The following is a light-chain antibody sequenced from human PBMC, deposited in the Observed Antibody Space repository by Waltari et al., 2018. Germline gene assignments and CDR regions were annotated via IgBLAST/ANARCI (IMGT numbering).Light chain of an antibody. CDR1: QYVSGK. CDR3: QQYNDWPGLT. CDR2: GAS. J-gene: IGKJ4*01. Sequence: EIVMTQSPATLSVSPGERVTLPCSASQYVSGKLAWYQQKPGLAPRLLISGASTRATGVPARFSGSGSGTEFTLTISSLQSEDFAVYYCQQYNDWPGLTFGGGTRVEIK. V-gene: IGKV3-15*01.